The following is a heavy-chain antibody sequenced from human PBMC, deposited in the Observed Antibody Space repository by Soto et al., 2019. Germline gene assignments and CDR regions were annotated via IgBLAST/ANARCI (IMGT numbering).Heavy chain of an antibody. J-gene: IGHJ6*02. V-gene: IGHV3-7*01. D-gene: IGHD3-9*01. CDR3: ARVNCDILTGPLYYYYGMDV. CDR1: GFTFSSYW. Sequence: GGSLRLSCAASGFTFSSYWMSWVRQAPGKGLEWVANIKQDGSEKYYVDSVKGRFTISRDNAKNSLYLQMNSLRAEDTAVYYCARVNCDILTGPLYYYYGMDVWGQGTTVTVSS. CDR2: IKQDGSEK.